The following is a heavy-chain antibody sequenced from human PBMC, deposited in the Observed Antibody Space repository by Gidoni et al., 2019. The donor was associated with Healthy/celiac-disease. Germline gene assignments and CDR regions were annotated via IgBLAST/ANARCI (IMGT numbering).Heavy chain of an antibody. Sequence: EVQLVESGGGLVQPGGSLRLSCSASGFTFSSYSMNWVRQAPGKGLEWVSYISSSSSTIYYADSVKGRFTISRDNAKNSLYLQMNSLRDEDTAVYYCARPGGSNYYYGMDVWGQGTTVTVSS. J-gene: IGHJ6*02. CDR3: ARPGGSNYYYGMDV. D-gene: IGHD5-12*01. CDR2: ISSSSSTI. V-gene: IGHV3-48*02. CDR1: GFTFSSYS.